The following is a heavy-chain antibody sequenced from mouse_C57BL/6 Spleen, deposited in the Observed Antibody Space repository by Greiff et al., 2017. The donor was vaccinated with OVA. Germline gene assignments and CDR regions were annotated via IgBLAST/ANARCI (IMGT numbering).Heavy chain of an antibody. Sequence: EVQVVESGGGLVKPGGSLKLSCAASGFTFSSYAMSWVRQTPEKRLEWVATISDGGSYTYYPDNVKGRFTISRDNAKNNLYLQMSHLKSEDTAMYYCARDGALIDFDYWGQGTTLTVSS. CDR2: ISDGGSYT. CDR1: GFTFSSYA. V-gene: IGHV5-4*01. J-gene: IGHJ2*01. CDR3: ARDGALIDFDY.